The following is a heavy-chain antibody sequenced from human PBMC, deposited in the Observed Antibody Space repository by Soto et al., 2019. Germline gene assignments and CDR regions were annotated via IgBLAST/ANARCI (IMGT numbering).Heavy chain of an antibody. CDR3: AKEEYSYASSGYYSLEY. CDR1: GFTFSSYG. V-gene: IGHV3-30*18. D-gene: IGHD3-22*01. CDR2: ISYDGSNK. Sequence: GGSLRLSCAASGFTFSSYGMHWVRQAPGKGLEWLAVISYDGSNKYYADSVKGRFTISRDNSKNTLYLQMNSLRAEDTAVYYCAKEEYSYASSGYYSLEYWCQGTLVAVSS. J-gene: IGHJ4*01.